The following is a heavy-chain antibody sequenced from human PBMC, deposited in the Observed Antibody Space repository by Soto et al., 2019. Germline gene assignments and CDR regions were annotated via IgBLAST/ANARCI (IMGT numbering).Heavy chain of an antibody. J-gene: IGHJ4*02. CDR1: GYSFYNYW. CDR2: IFPANSDT. CDR3: ASSVVVPSTMNYLDY. D-gene: IGHD2-15*01. Sequence: GESLKISCKGSGYSFYNYWIAWVRQMPGKGLEWMGIIFPANSDTKYSPSFQGQVTISADKAISTAYLQWSSLKASDTAMYYCASSVVVPSTMNYLDYWGQGSLVTVSS. V-gene: IGHV5-51*01.